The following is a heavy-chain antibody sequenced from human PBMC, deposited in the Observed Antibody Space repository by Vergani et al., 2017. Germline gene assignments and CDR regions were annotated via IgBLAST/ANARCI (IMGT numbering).Heavy chain of an antibody. J-gene: IGHJ3*02. CDR2: IYYSGST. CDR1: GGSISSSSYY. V-gene: IGHV4-39*01. CDR3: ARHSGDQDYYDSSGSVDAFDI. D-gene: IGHD3-22*01. Sequence: QLQLQESGPGLVKPSETLSLTCTVSGGSISSSSYYWGWIRQPPGKGLEWIGSIYYSGSTYYNPSLKSRVTISVDTSKNQFSLKLSSVTAADTAVYYCARHSGDQDYYDSSGSVDAFDIWGQGTMVTVSS.